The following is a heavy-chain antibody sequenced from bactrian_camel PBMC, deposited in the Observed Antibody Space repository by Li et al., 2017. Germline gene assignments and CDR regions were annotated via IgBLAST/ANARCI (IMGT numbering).Heavy chain of an antibody. D-gene: IGHD2*01. Sequence: QLVESGGGLVQPGGSLRLSCAASGFTFSSSDMSWGRQIPGKGLEWVSGIDTGGGSTYYPDSVKDRFTISRDNAKNTLYLQLNSLKTEDTAMYYCARLDSTWCERTYSGQGTHFTVS. CDR1: GFTFSSSD. CDR3: ARLDSTWCERTY. V-gene: IGHV3S40*01. CDR2: IDTGGGST. J-gene: IGHJ4*01.